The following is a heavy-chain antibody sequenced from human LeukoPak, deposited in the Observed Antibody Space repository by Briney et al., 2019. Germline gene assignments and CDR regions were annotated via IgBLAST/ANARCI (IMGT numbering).Heavy chain of an antibody. CDR1: GYTFTNYA. J-gene: IGHJ3*01. D-gene: IGHD6-19*01. CDR3: TSNSGWLLDAFDV. Sequence: ASVKVSCKASGYTFTNYAMHWVRQAPGQRLEWMGWINAGNGNTKYSQYFQGRVTITRDTSASITYMELSSLRSEDTAVYYCTSNSGWLLDAFDVWGQGTMVTVSS. CDR2: INAGNGNT. V-gene: IGHV1-3*01.